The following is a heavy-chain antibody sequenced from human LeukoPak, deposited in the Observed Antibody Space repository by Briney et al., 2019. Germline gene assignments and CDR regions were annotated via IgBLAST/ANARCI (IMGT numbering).Heavy chain of an antibody. CDR1: GFTFSSYA. CDR2: ISASGGNT. Sequence: GGSLRLSCVASGFTFSSYAMSWVRQAPGQGLEWVSSISASGGNTYYADPVQGRFTISRDNSKNTLYLQMNSLRAEDTVVFYCAKGDRSGSYSYFDYWGQGTLVTVSS. D-gene: IGHD3-10*01. J-gene: IGHJ4*02. CDR3: AKGDRSGSYSYFDY. V-gene: IGHV3-23*01.